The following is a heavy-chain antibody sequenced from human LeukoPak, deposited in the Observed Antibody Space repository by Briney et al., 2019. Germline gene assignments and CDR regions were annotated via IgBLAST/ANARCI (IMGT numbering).Heavy chain of an antibody. Sequence: GGSLRLSCAASGFTFSSYAMNWVRQAPGKGLEWVSFISSSSSIIHHADSVKGRFTISRDNAKNSLYLQMNSLRAEDTAVYYCARVKPIAAAGPWQHYFDYWGQGTLVTVSS. CDR3: ARVKPIAAAGPWQHYFDY. CDR2: ISSSSSII. CDR1: GFTFSSYA. D-gene: IGHD6-13*01. V-gene: IGHV3-21*04. J-gene: IGHJ4*02.